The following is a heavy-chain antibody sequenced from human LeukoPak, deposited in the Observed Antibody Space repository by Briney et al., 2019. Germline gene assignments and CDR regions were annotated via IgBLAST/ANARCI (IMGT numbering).Heavy chain of an antibody. CDR2: ISGSGGST. D-gene: IGHD3-9*01. CDR1: GCTFSSYA. V-gene: IGHV3-23*01. Sequence: PGGSLRLSCAASGCTFSSYAMSWVRQAPGKGLEWVSAISGSGGSTYYADSVKGRFTISRDNSKNTLYLQMNSLRAEDTAVYYCAHGRYFDWLPLLFDYWGQGTLVTVSS. J-gene: IGHJ4*02. CDR3: AHGRYFDWLPLLFDY.